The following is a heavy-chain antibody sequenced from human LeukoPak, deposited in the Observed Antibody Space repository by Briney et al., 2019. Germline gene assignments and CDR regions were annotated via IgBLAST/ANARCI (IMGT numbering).Heavy chain of an antibody. CDR2: IHYSGST. CDR3: ARVRDRSSYFYDLDY. V-gene: IGHV4-59*01. CDR1: GGSISSYY. Sequence: SETLSLTCTVSGGSISSYYWSWIRQPPAKGLEWIGCIHYSGSTNYNPSLKSRVTISVDTSKNQFSLKLSSVPAADTAIYYCARVRDRSSYFYDLDYWGQGTLVTVSS. D-gene: IGHD3-22*01. J-gene: IGHJ4*02.